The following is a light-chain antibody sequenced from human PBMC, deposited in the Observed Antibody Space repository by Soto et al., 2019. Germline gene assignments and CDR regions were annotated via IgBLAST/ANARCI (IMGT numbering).Light chain of an antibody. J-gene: IGKJ5*01. CDR3: QQYNSYS. CDR2: KAS. CDR1: QSISSW. V-gene: IGKV1-5*03. Sequence: DIQMTQSPSTLSASVGDRVTITCRASQSISSWLAWYHQKPGKAPKLLIYKASSLESGVPSRFSGSGSGTEFTLTISSLQPDDFANYYCQQYNSYSFGQGTRLEIK.